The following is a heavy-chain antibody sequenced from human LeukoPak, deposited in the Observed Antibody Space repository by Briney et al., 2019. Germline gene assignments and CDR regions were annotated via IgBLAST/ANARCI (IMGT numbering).Heavy chain of an antibody. CDR2: ISSGGSTI. D-gene: IGHD3-10*01. CDR3: AKSNGYGLVDI. CDR1: GFTFSDYY. V-gene: IGHV3-11*01. Sequence: GGSLRLSCVGSGFTFSDYYMTWIRQAPGKGLEWVSYISSGGSTISYADSVKGRFTISRDNAKNSLFLQMNSLRAEDTAVYYCAKSNGYGLVDIWGQGTMVTVSS. J-gene: IGHJ3*02.